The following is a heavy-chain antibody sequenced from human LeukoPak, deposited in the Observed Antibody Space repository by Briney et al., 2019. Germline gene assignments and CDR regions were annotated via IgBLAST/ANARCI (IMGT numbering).Heavy chain of an antibody. V-gene: IGHV1-8*01. CDR2: MNPNSGNT. Sequence: ASEKVSCKASGYTFTSYDINWVRQATGQGLEWMGWMNPNSGNTGYAQKFQGRVTMTRNTSISTAYMELSSLRSEDTAVYYCARADRSRRPLLEWSTPRGYYFDYWGQGTLVTVSS. J-gene: IGHJ4*02. CDR3: ARADRSRRPLLEWSTPRGYYFDY. D-gene: IGHD3-3*01. CDR1: GYTFTSYD.